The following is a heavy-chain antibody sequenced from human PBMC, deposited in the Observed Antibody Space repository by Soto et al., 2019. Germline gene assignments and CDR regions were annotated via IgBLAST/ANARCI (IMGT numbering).Heavy chain of an antibody. CDR2: VYWDDDK. D-gene: IGHD1-26*01. V-gene: IGHV2-5*02. CDR1: GFSVRSSGVA. Sequence: QITLRESGPTLVKPTQTLTLTCTFSGFSVRSSGVAVGWIRQPPGKALEWLALVYWDDDKRYSPSLKNRLTITRDTSKNQVVLTMTNMDPADTATYYCAHGATSINHGYDYWGQGTLVTVSS. J-gene: IGHJ4*02. CDR3: AHGATSINHGYDY.